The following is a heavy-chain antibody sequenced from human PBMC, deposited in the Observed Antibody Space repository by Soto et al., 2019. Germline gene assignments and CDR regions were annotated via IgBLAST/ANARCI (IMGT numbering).Heavy chain of an antibody. CDR3: AKTTAMVTSPFDY. J-gene: IGHJ4*02. CDR2: ISYDGSNK. V-gene: IGHV3-30*18. CDR1: GFTFSSYG. Sequence: GGSLRLSCAASGFTFSSYGMHWVRQAPGKGLEWVAVISYDGSNKYYADSVKGRFTISRDNSKNTLYLQMNSLRAEDTAVYYCAKTTAMVTSPFDYWGQRTPVTVSS. D-gene: IGHD5-18*01.